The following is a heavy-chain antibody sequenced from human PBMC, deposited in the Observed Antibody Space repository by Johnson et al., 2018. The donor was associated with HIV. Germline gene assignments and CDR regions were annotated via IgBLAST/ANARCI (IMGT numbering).Heavy chain of an antibody. CDR2: ISYAGNNK. V-gene: IGHV3-30-3*01. J-gene: IGHJ3*02. CDR1: GFTFSSYT. CDR3: ARDHLSSRGAFDI. D-gene: IGHD6-13*01. Sequence: QVQLVESGGGVVQPGGSLRLSCAASGFTFSSYTIHWVRQAPGKGLEWVAVISYAGNNKHYADSAKGRFTISRDNSKNTLHLQMNSLRAEDTALYYCARDHLSSRGAFDIWGQGTMVTVSS.